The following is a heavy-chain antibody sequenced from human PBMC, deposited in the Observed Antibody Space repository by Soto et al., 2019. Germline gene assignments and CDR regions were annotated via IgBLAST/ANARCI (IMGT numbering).Heavy chain of an antibody. CDR3: TRDVDFGEEDF. D-gene: IGHD4-17*01. Sequence: SETLSLTCTVSGGSVSGGSYYWNWIRQPPGKGLEWIGYIYFSGSTNYNPSLKSRVTMSIDTSKNQFSLKLSSVTAADTAVYFCTRDVDFGEEDFWGQGTTVTVSS. CDR2: IYFSGST. V-gene: IGHV4-61*01. CDR1: GGSVSGGSYY. J-gene: IGHJ6*02.